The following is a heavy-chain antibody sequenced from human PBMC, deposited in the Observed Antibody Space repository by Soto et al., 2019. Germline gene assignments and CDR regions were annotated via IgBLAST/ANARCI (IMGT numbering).Heavy chain of an antibody. V-gene: IGHV3-64D*06. CDR1: GFTLSSYD. CDR2: VSKKGNNI. J-gene: IGHJ4*02. CDR3: VKEEIVVVGGFDH. D-gene: IGHD1-26*01. Sequence: GGSLRLSCSASGFTLSSYDMHWVRQAPGKGLEYVSGVSKKGNNIYYAESVKGRFTISRDTFKDTLFLQMTSLRPEDTAVYYCVKEEIVVVGGFDHWGQGTLVTVSS.